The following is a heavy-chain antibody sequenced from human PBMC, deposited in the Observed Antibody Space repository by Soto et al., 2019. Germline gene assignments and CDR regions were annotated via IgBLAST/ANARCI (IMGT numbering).Heavy chain of an antibody. CDR3: AKDQDNTDYYWMFDL. V-gene: IGHV1-69*13. J-gene: IGHJ2*01. CDR2: IIPIFGTA. D-gene: IGHD2-21*02. Sequence: SVKVSCKASGGTFSSYAISWVRQAPGQGLEWMGGIIPIFGTANYAQKFQGRVTITADESKSTLHLEMSSLRPEDTAVYYCAKDQDNTDYYWMFDLWGRGTPVTVSS. CDR1: GGTFSSYA.